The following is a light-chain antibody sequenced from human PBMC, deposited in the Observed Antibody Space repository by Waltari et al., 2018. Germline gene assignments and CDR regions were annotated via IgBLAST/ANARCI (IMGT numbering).Light chain of an antibody. V-gene: IGLV2-14*03. Sequence: QSALTQPAAVSGSPGQSITISCSGSTSDIGGYNYVCWYQQHPGKAPKLIIYDVTNRPSGVSNRFSGSKSGNTASLTISGLQTDDEAIYYCSSHTSTTTNVFGTGTKVTVL. CDR2: DVT. CDR1: TSDIGGYNY. CDR3: SSHTSTTTNV. J-gene: IGLJ1*01.